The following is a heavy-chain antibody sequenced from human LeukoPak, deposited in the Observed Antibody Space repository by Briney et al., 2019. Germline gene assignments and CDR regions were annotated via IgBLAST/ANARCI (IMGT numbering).Heavy chain of an antibody. Sequence: ASVKVSCKASGYTFISYDINWVRQATGQGLEWTGWINPNSGGTNYTQKFQGRVTMTRDTSISTAYMELSRLRSDDTAVYYCARDSFPGRYYEGAFDIWGQGTMVTVSS. CDR2: INPNSGGT. CDR3: ARDSFPGRYYEGAFDI. J-gene: IGHJ3*02. D-gene: IGHD3-22*01. CDR1: GYTFISYD. V-gene: IGHV1-2*02.